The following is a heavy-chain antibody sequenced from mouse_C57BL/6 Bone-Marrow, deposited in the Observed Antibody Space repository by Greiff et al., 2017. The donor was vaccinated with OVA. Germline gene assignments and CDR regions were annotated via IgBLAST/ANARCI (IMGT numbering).Heavy chain of an antibody. CDR1: GFSLTSYG. CDR3: ARHDGNHAWFAY. D-gene: IGHD1-1*01. CDR2: IWSDGST. J-gene: IGHJ3*01. V-gene: IGHV2-6-1*01. Sequence: VQGVESGPGLVAPSQSLSITCTVSGFSLTSYGVHWVRQPPGKGLEWLVVIWSDGSTTYNSALKSRLSISKDNSKSQVFLKMNGLQTDDTAMYYCARHDGNHAWFAYWGQGTLVTVSA.